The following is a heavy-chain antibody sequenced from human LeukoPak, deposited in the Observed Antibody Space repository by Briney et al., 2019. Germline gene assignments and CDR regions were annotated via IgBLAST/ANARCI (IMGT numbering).Heavy chain of an antibody. CDR2: IYYSGST. J-gene: IGHJ4*02. CDR1: GGSISSYY. D-gene: IGHD4-11*01. CDR3: ARHGGAYSFDS. Sequence: KPSETLSLTCTVSGGSISSYYWSWIRQPPGKGLEWIGYIYYSGSTNYNPSLKSRVTISVDTSKNQFSLKLSSVTAADTAVYYCARHGGAYSFDSWGQGTLVTVSS. V-gene: IGHV4-59*08.